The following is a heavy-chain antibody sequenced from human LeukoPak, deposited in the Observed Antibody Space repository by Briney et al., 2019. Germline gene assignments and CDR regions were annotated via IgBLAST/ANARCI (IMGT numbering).Heavy chain of an antibody. CDR3: ARDSSPGAFDY. CDR2: ISSSSSYI. V-gene: IGHV3-21*01. Sequence: GGSLRLSCAASGFTFSSYSMDWVRQAPGKGLEWVSSISSSSSYIYYADSVKGRFTISRDNAKNSLYLQMNSLRAEDTAVYYCARDSSPGAFDYWGQGTLVTVSS. D-gene: IGHD6-13*01. CDR1: GFTFSSYS. J-gene: IGHJ4*02.